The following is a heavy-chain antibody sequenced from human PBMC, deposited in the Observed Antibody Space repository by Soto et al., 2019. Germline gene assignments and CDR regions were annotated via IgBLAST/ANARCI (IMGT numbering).Heavy chain of an antibody. Sequence: PSETLSLTCAVSGGSISTSNWWSWVRQPPGKGLEWIGEVYRTGSTNYNPSLESRLTISVDKSKNQFSLKLSSVTAADTAVYYCAREPTRRDHGMDVWGQGTTVTVSS. V-gene: IGHV4-4*02. CDR2: VYRTGST. J-gene: IGHJ6*02. CDR1: GGSISTSNW. CDR3: AREPTRRDHGMDV.